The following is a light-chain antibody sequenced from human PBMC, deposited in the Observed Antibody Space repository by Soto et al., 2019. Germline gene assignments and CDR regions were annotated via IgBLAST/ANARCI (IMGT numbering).Light chain of an antibody. J-gene: IGLJ1*01. V-gene: IGLV4-60*03. Sequence: QSVLTQSSSASASLGSSVKLTCTLSSGHSSYIIAWHQQQPGKAPRYLMKLEGSGSYNKGSGVPDRFSGSSSGADRYLTISNLQSEDEADYYCATWDSNTRVFGTGTKLTVL. CDR1: SGHSSYI. CDR2: LEGSGSY. CDR3: ATWDSNTRV.